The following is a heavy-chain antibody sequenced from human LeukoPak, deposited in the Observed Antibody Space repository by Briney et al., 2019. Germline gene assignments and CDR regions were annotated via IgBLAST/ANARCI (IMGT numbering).Heavy chain of an antibody. J-gene: IGHJ4*02. CDR1: SGSISSSSYY. D-gene: IGHD6-13*01. Sequence: PSETLSLTCTVSSGSISSSSYYWGWIRQPPGKGLEWIGSIYYSGSTYYNPSLKSRVTISVDTSKNQFSLKLSSVTAADTAVYYCARHDVSIAAADYWGQGTLVTVSS. CDR2: IYYSGST. V-gene: IGHV4-39*01. CDR3: ARHDVSIAAADY.